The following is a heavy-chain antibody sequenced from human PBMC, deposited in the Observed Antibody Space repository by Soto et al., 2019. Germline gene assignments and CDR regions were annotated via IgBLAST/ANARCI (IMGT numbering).Heavy chain of an antibody. Sequence: SETLSLTCTVSGGSISSYYWSWIRQPPGKGLERIGYIYYSGSTNYNPSLKSRVTISVDTSKNQFSLKLSSVTAADTAVYYCARDVGDYYDSSGYYFGYWGQGTLVTVSS. D-gene: IGHD3-22*01. CDR1: GGSISSYY. V-gene: IGHV4-59*01. CDR2: IYYSGST. J-gene: IGHJ4*02. CDR3: ARDVGDYYDSSGYYFGY.